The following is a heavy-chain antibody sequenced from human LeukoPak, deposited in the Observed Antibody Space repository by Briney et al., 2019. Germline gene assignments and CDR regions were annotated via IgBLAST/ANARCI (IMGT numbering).Heavy chain of an antibody. Sequence: GESLKISCKGSGYSFTSYWISWVRQMPGKGLEWLGRIDPSDSYTNYSPSSQGHVTISADKSISTAYLQWSSLKASDTAMYYCARGYSSGWYRFDPWGQGTLVTVSS. CDR3: ARGYSSGWYRFDP. CDR1: GYSFTSYW. V-gene: IGHV5-10-1*01. J-gene: IGHJ5*02. D-gene: IGHD6-19*01. CDR2: IDPSDSYT.